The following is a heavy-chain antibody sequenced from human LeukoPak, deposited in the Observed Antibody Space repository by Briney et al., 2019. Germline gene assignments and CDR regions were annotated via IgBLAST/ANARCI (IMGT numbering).Heavy chain of an antibody. CDR3: ARKGVLWFGK. CDR1: GGSFSGYY. CDR2: INHSGST. Sequence: SETLSLTCAVYGGSFSGYYWSWIRQPPGKGLEWVGEINHSGSTNYNPSLKSRVIISVDTYKNQSSLKLSSVTAADTAVYYCARKGVLWFGKWGQGTLVTVSS. V-gene: IGHV4-34*01. J-gene: IGHJ4*02. D-gene: IGHD3-10*01.